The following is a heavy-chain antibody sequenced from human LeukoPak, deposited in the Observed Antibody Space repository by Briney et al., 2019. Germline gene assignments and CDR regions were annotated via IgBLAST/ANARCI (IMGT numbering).Heavy chain of an antibody. V-gene: IGHV3-23*01. J-gene: IGHJ4*02. CDR1: GFTFSNYA. CDR3: AKWGDYDVLTGYYVSDY. Sequence: GASRRLCCASAGFTFSNYAMSWVRQAPGKGLWWVSAITGSGGNTYYADSVKGRFTISRDNSKNTVFLQMNSLRAEDTAVYYCAKWGDYDVLTGYYVSDYWGQGTLVTVSS. CDR2: ITGSGGNT. D-gene: IGHD3-9*01.